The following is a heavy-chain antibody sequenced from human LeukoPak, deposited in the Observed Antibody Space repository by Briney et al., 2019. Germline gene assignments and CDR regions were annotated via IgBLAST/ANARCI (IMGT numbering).Heavy chain of an antibody. V-gene: IGHV3-74*01. CDR3: ARGRYYLDS. D-gene: IGHD4-17*01. CDR1: GFTFSTYW. Sequence: GGSLRLSCAASGFTFSTYWMHSVRQAPGKGLVWVSRFNSDGRSTYYADSVKGRFTISRDNAKNTLYLQMNSLRAEDTAVYYCARGRYYLDSWGQGSLVTVSS. CDR2: FNSDGRST. J-gene: IGHJ4*02.